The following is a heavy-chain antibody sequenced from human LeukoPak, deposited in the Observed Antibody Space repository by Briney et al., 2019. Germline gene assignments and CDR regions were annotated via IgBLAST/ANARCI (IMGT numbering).Heavy chain of an antibody. CDR3: AREVVGASYYYYYMDV. J-gene: IGHJ6*03. CDR2: INHSGST. Sequence: SETLSLTCAVYGGSFSGYYWSWIRQPPGKGLEWIGEINHSGSTNYNPSLKSRVTISVDTSKNQFSLKLSSVTAADTAVYYCAREVVGASYYYYYMDVWGKGTTVTVSS. V-gene: IGHV4-34*01. D-gene: IGHD1-26*01. CDR1: GGSFSGYY.